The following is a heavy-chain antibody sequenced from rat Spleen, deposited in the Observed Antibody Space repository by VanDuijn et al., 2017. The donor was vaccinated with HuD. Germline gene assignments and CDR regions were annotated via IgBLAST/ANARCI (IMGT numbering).Heavy chain of an antibody. D-gene: IGHD3-1*01. J-gene: IGHJ2*01. CDR2: ISADGVYT. CDR1: GFTFSDYA. Sequence: EVQLVESGGGLAQPGNSLKLTCTASGFTFSDYAMAWVRQAPGKGLEWVSSISADGVYTHFPDSVKGRFTISRDNAKSSLYLQMDSLRSEDTATYYCARQRTLYYFDYWGQGAMVTVSS. V-gene: IGHV5S23*01. CDR3: ARQRTLYYFDY.